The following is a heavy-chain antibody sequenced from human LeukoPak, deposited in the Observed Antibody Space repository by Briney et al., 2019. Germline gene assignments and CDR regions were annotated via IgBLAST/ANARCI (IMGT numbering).Heavy chain of an antibody. CDR2: MNPNSGNT. J-gene: IGHJ6*03. CDR1: GYTFTSFD. V-gene: IGHV1-8*01. CDR3: ARGLRYCSGGRCYFSPPYYYYRDV. Sequence: ASVKVSCKASGYTFTSFDMNWVRQATGQGLEWMGWMNPNSGNTGYAQKFQGRVTMTRNTSISTAYMELSSLSSEDTAVYYCARGLRYCSGGRCYFSPPYYYYRDVWGKGTTVTISS. D-gene: IGHD2-15*01.